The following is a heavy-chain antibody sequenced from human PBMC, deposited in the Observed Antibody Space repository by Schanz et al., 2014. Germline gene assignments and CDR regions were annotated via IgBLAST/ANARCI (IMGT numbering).Heavy chain of an antibody. CDR1: GYTFVSYS. CDR2: INPSGGGT. Sequence: QVHLVQSGAEVKKPGASVKVSCKASGYTFVSYSMHWVRQAPGQGLEWMGIINPSGGGTSYALRFQDRVTVTRDTSTSTVYMELSSLRSEDTAVYYCARDGVDAAAGGNYWGQGTLVTVSS. D-gene: IGHD6-13*01. V-gene: IGHV1-46*03. J-gene: IGHJ4*02. CDR3: ARDGVDAAAGGNY.